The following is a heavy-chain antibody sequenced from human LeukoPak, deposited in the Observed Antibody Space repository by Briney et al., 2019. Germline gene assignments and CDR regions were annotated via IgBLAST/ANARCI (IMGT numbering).Heavy chain of an antibody. D-gene: IGHD6-19*01. CDR1: GYTFTGYY. V-gene: IGHV1-2*02. Sequence: ASVKVSCKASGYTFTGYYMHWVRQAPGQGLEWMGWINPNSGGINYAQKFQGRVTMTRDTSISTAYMELSRLRSDDTAVYYCARAAVAGMFHFDYWGQGTLVTVSS. CDR3: ARAAVAGMFHFDY. CDR2: INPNSGGI. J-gene: IGHJ4*02.